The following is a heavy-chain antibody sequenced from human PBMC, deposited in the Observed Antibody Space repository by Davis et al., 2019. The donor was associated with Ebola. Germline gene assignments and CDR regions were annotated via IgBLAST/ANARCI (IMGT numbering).Heavy chain of an antibody. Sequence: GESLKISCAASGFTVSSNYMSWVRQAPGKGLEWVSVVYSGGSTYYADSVKGRFTISRDNSKNTLSLQMNSLRAEDTAVYYCAEIYWVRYGMDVWGQGTTVTVSS. D-gene: IGHD2-8*02. J-gene: IGHJ6*02. CDR1: GFTVSSNY. V-gene: IGHV3-53*05. CDR3: AEIYWVRYGMDV. CDR2: VYSGGST.